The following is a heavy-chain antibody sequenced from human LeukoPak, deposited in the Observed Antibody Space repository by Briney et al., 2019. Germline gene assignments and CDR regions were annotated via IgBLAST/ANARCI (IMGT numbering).Heavy chain of an antibody. V-gene: IGHV1-18*01. CDR1: GYTFTSYG. Sequence: ASVKVSCKASGYTFTSYGISWVRQAPGQGLEWMGWISAYNGNTNYAQKLQGRVTMTTDTSTSTAYMELRSLRSDDTAVYYCARVQEGWLRFPVDYWGQGTLVTVSS. J-gene: IGHJ4*02. D-gene: IGHD5-12*01. CDR2: ISAYNGNT. CDR3: ARVQEGWLRFPVDY.